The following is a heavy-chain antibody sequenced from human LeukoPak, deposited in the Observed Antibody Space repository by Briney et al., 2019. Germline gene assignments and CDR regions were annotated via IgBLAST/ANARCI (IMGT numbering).Heavy chain of an antibody. Sequence: GGSLRLSCAASGFTFDDFGMHWVRQGPGKGLEWVSGISWNSGTIGYADSVKGRFTISRDNAKNSLYLQMKSPRAEDTALYYCVKDGRNTFDYWGQGTLVTVSS. CDR2: ISWNSGTI. CDR1: GFTFDDFG. CDR3: VKDGRNTFDY. D-gene: IGHD1-14*01. V-gene: IGHV3-9*01. J-gene: IGHJ4*02.